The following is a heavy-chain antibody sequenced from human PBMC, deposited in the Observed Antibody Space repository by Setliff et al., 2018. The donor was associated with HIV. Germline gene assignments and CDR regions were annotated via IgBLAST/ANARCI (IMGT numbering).Heavy chain of an antibody. CDR3: VRDDYGYNGNGFDY. D-gene: IGHD1-1*01. J-gene: IGHJ4*02. CDR2: IYHSGST. CDR1: GDSVSSASYY. Sequence: SETLSLTCTVSGDSVSSASYYWSWIRQPPGKGLEWIGSIYHSGSTYDSPSLKSRVTISVDTSKNQFSLKLSSVTAADTAIYYCVRDDYGYNGNGFDYWGPGTLVTSPQ. V-gene: IGHV4-38-2*02.